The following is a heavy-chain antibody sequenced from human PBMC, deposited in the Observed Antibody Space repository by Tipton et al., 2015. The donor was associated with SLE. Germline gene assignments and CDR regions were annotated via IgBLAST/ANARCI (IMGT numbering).Heavy chain of an antibody. V-gene: IGHV3-23*03. D-gene: IGHD3-16*01. CDR1: GFTFSSYA. CDR3: AKTHDYIWGIMGYFEH. CDR2: IFSGGNT. J-gene: IGHJ4*02. Sequence: GSLRLSCAASGFTFSSYAMHWVRQAPGKGLQWVSVIFSGGNTYYADSVQGRFTISRDNSKNTLYLQMNSLRAEDTAVYYCAKTHDYIWGIMGYFEHWGQGTLVTVSS.